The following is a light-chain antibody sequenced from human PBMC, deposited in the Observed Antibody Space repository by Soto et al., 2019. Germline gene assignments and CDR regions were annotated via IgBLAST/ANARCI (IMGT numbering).Light chain of an antibody. CDR1: QSISNW. V-gene: IGKV1-5*01. CDR3: QQYNGWT. CDR2: DAS. J-gene: IGKJ1*01. Sequence: DIQVTQSPSTLYASVGDRVTITCRASQSISNWLAWYQQKPGKAPKLLIYDASSLGSGVPSRFSGSASGTEFTLTISSLQPDDFATYYCQQYNGWTFGQGTKVEIK.